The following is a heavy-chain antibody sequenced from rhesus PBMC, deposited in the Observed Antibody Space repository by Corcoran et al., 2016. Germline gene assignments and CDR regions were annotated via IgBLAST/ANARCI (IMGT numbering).Heavy chain of an antibody. V-gene: IGHV3-116*02. CDR1: GFTFSDYY. D-gene: IGHD3-16*01. J-gene: IGHJ4*01. CDR3: ASVSYYSLTY. Sequence: EVRLVESGGGLVQPGGSLRLSCAASGFTFSDYYMSWVRQAPGKGPVWVGFIRNKPYGGTTEYAAAVKGIFPISRDDSKSIASLQINSLKTEDTAVYYCASVSYYSLTYWGQGVLFTVSS. CDR2: IRNKPYGGTT.